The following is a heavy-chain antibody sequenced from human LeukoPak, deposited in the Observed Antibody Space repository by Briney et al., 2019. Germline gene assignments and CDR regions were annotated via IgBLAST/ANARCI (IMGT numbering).Heavy chain of an antibody. Sequence: GGPLRFSCAASGFTFSNAWMSWVRQAPGKGLEWVSSISTSSGYVYYADSVKGRFTISRDNARNSLYLQMNSLRAEDTAVYYCARGGGTYLDAFDFWGQGTMVTVSS. J-gene: IGHJ3*01. CDR1: GFTFSNAW. CDR3: ARGGGTYLDAFDF. V-gene: IGHV3-21*01. D-gene: IGHD3-16*01. CDR2: ISTSSGYV.